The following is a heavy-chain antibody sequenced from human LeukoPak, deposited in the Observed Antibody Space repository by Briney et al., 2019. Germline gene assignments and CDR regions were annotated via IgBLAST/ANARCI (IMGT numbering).Heavy chain of an antibody. J-gene: IGHJ6*03. V-gene: IGHV1-58*02. D-gene: IGHD2-2*02. CDR2: IVVGSGNT. CDR3: AAGQVYCSSTSCYKGYYYYYMDV. Sequence: ASVKVSCKASGFTFTSSAMQWVRQARGQSLEWIGWIVVGSGNTNYAQKFQERVTITRDMSTSTAYMELSSLRSEDTAVYYCAAGQVYCSSTSCYKGYYYYYMDVWGKGTTVTVSS. CDR1: GFTFTSSA.